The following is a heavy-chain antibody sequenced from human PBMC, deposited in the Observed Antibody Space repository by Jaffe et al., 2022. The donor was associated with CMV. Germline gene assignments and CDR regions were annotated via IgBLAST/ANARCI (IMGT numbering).Heavy chain of an antibody. V-gene: IGHV3-53*02. Sequence: EVQLVETGGGLIQPGGSLRLSCAASGFTVSSNYMSWVRQAPGKGLEWVSVIYSGGSTYYADSVKGRFTISRDNSKNTLYLQMNSLRAEDTAVYYCARGLGSRVDGYNRVWRYWYFDLWGRGTLVTVSS. CDR3: ARGLGSRVDGYNRVWRYWYFDL. J-gene: IGHJ2*01. CDR1: GFTVSSNY. CDR2: IYSGGST. D-gene: IGHD5-12*01.